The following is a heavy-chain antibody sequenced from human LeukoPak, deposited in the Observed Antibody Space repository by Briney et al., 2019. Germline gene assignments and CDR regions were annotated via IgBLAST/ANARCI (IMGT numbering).Heavy chain of an antibody. D-gene: IGHD6-19*01. J-gene: IGHJ6*03. V-gene: IGHV1-2*02. CDR1: GYTFTGYY. CDR2: INPHSGGT. CDR3: ARVVAGTNYYYYMDV. Sequence: ASVKVSCKASGYTFTGYYMHWVRQAPGQGLEWMGWINPHSGGTDYAQKFQGRVTMTRDTSISTAYMELSRLRSDDTAVYYCARVVAGTNYYYYMDVWGKGTTVTVSS.